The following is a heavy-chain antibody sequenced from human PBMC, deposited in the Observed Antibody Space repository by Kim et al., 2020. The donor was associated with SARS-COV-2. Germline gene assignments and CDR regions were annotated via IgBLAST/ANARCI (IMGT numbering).Heavy chain of an antibody. V-gene: IGHV3-30*07. Sequence: GKGRFTISRDNSKNTLCLQMNTLRAEDTAVYYCARHKYDSSGYLYYFDYWGQGTLVTVSS. J-gene: IGHJ4*02. D-gene: IGHD3-22*01. CDR3: ARHKYDSSGYLYYFDY.